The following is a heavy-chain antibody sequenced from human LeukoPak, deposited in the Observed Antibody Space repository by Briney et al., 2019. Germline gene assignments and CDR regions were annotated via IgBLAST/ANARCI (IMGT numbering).Heavy chain of an antibody. V-gene: IGHV3-23*01. Sequence: GGSLRLSCAASGFTFKNYAMSWVRQAPGKGLEWVSSIDGSGDNRYYADSVKGRFTISRDNSGNTLYLQLRGLGAEDTATYYCAKNDPDSSEDWGQGTLVTVSS. J-gene: IGHJ4*02. CDR1: GFTFKNYA. D-gene: IGHD3-22*01. CDR2: IDGSGDNR. CDR3: AKNDPDSSED.